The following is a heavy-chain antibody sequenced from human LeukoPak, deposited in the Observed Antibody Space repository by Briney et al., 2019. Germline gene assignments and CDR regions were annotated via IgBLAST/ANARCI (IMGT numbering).Heavy chain of an antibody. CDR2: ISSSGSTI. D-gene: IGHD3-10*01. Sequence: PGGSLRLSCAASGFTFSTYEINWVRQAPGKGLEWVSYISSSGSTIYYADSVKGRFTISRDNAKNTLYLQMNSLRAEDTAVYYCAREIECLWFECRSFDPWGQGTLVTVSS. V-gene: IGHV3-48*03. CDR3: AREIECLWFECRSFDP. J-gene: IGHJ5*02. CDR1: GFTFSTYE.